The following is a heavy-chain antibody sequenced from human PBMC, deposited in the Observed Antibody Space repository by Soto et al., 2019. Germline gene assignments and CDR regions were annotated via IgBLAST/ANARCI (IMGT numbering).Heavy chain of an antibody. D-gene: IGHD3-9*01. J-gene: IGHJ4*02. CDR2: ISSSGSTI. CDR1: GFTFSSYE. CDR3: SYDTFGDKDF. Sequence: PGGSLRLSCAASGFTFSSYEMNWVRQAPGKGLEWVSYISSSGSTIYYADSVKGRFTISRDNAKNTLYLQMNSLGVEDTALYYCSYDTFGDKDFWGQGTPVTVSS. V-gene: IGHV3-48*03.